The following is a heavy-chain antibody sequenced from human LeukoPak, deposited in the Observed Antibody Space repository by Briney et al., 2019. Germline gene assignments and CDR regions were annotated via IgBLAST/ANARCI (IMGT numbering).Heavy chain of an antibody. CDR3: ARVLRYCSGGNCYSGGLGYMDV. J-gene: IGHJ6*03. D-gene: IGHD2-15*01. CDR1: GFTFSAYW. Sequence: GESLRLSCAASGFTFSAYWMTWVRQAPGKGLEWVANINEGSNLKMYVDSVKGRFTISRDYTTNSLYLQMNSLRAEDTAVYYCARVLRYCSGGNCYSGGLGYMDVRGKGTTVTISS. V-gene: IGHV3-7*03. CDR2: INEGSNLK.